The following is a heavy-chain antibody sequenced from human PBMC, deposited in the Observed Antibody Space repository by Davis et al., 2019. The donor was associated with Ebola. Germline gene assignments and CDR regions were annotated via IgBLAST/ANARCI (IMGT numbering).Heavy chain of an antibody. D-gene: IGHD6-19*01. J-gene: IGHJ4*02. Sequence: GESLKISCAASGFTFSSYGMHWVRQAPGKGLEWVAVISYDGSNKYYADSVKGRFTISRDNSKNTLYLQMNSLRAEDTAVYYCARGGEYRSGWYGGFDYWGQGTLVTVSS. CDR2: ISYDGSNK. CDR3: ARGGEYRSGWYGGFDY. CDR1: GFTFSSYG. V-gene: IGHV3-33*05.